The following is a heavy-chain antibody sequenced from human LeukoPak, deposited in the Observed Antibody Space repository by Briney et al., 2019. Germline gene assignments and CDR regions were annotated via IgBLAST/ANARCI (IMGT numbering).Heavy chain of an antibody. V-gene: IGHV1-18*01. Sequence: GASVKVSCKASGYTFTSYGISWVRQAPGQGLEWMGWISAYNGNTNYAQKLQGRVTMTTDTYTSTAYMELRSLRSDDTAVYYCARVGDTAMVAGSSSYYDYYYYVDVWGKGTTVTVSS. CDR2: ISAYNGNT. CDR1: GYTFTSYG. D-gene: IGHD5-18*01. J-gene: IGHJ6*03. CDR3: ARVGDTAMVAGSSSYYDYYYYVDV.